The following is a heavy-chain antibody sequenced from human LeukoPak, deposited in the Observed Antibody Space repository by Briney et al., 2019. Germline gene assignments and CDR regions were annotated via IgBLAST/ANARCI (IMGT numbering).Heavy chain of an antibody. D-gene: IGHD3-22*01. J-gene: IGHJ4*02. CDR1: GGSISSYH. Sequence: SETLSLTCAVSGGSISSYHWSWIRQPPGKGLEWLGYIYYSGSTNYNPSLKSRVTMSVDTSKNQFSLKLSSVTAADTAIYYCARENPSGYYNRPIDYWGQGTLVTVSS. V-gene: IGHV4-59*01. CDR3: ARENPSGYYNRPIDY. CDR2: IYYSGST.